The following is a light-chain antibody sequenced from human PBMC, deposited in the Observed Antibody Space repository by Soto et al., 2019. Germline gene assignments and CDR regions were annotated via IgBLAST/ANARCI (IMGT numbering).Light chain of an antibody. V-gene: IGKV1-5*01. J-gene: IGKJ1*01. CDR2: DAS. Sequence: DIQMTQSPSTLSASVGDRVTITCRASRSISSWLAWYQQKPGKAPKPLIYDASSLESGVPSRFRGSGSGTEFTLTNSSLQPDDFAPYYCKQYKSYSPWTFGQGTKVDIK. CDR1: RSISSW. CDR3: KQYKSYSPWT.